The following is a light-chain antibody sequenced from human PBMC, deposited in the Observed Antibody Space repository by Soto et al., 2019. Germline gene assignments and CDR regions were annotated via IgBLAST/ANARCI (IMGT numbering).Light chain of an antibody. J-gene: IGKJ2*01. CDR2: GAS. CDR1: QSVGTY. Sequence: ETVLTQSPATLSVSPGDRATLSCRASQSVGTYLAWYQQKPGQAPRLLIYGASSRVTGIPGGFSGSGSGTEFTLTISSLQSADFAVYYCQQYNNWPYTFGQGTNLEIK. V-gene: IGKV3-15*01. CDR3: QQYNNWPYT.